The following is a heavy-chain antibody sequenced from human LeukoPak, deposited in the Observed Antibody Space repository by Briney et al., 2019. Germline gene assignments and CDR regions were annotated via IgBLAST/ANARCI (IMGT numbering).Heavy chain of an antibody. CDR3: ARDRVGYYGSGSYYKVPYDYYYYMDV. V-gene: IGHV4-4*07. D-gene: IGHD3-10*01. Sequence: SETLSLTCTVSGGSINSYYWSWIRQPAGKGLEWIGRIYTSGSTNYNPSLKSRVTMSVDTSKNQSSLKLSSVTAADTAVYYCARDRVGYYGSGSYYKVPYDYYYYMDVWGKGTTVTVSS. J-gene: IGHJ6*03. CDR2: IYTSGST. CDR1: GGSINSYY.